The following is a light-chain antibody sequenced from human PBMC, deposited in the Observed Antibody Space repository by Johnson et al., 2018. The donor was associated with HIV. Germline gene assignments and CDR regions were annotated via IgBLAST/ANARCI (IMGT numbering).Light chain of an antibody. J-gene: IGLJ1*01. CDR1: SSNIENNY. CDR3: GTWDSSLSAGYV. CDR2: ENN. Sequence: QSVLTQPPSVSATPGQKVTISCSGSSSNIENNYVSWYQQLPGTAPKLLIYENNKRPSGIPDRFSGSKSVTSTTLGITGLKPGDEADYYCGTWDSSLSAGYVFGTGTKVTVL. V-gene: IGLV1-51*02.